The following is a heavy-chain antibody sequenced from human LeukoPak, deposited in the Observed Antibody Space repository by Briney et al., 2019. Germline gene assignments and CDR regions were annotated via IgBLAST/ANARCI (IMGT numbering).Heavy chain of an antibody. CDR3: ARFHCSGGSCYSGTYYYMDV. J-gene: IGHJ6*03. CDR2: MNPNSGNT. Sequence: GASVKVSCKASGYTFTGYDINWVRQATGQGLEWMGWMNPNSGNTGYAQKFQGRVTMTRNTSISTAYMELSSLRSEDTAVYYCARFHCSGGSCYSGTYYYMDVWGKGTTVTVSS. D-gene: IGHD2-15*01. V-gene: IGHV1-8*01. CDR1: GYTFTGYD.